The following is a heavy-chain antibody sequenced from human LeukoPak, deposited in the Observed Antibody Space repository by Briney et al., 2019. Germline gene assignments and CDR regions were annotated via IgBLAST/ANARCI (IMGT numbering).Heavy chain of an antibody. CDR3: AREGGPYRPLDY. Sequence: SGTLSLTCGVSGGSITNTNYWTWVRQPPGKGLEWIGEVNLQGSTNYNPSLMGRGAIAVDTSENHISLQLTSVTAADTAVYYCAREGGPYRPLDYSGQGTLVTVSS. J-gene: IGHJ4*02. CDR1: GGSITNTNY. CDR2: VNLQGST. V-gene: IGHV4-4*02.